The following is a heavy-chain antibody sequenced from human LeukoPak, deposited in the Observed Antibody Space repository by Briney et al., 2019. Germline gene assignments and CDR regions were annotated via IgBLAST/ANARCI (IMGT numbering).Heavy chain of an antibody. J-gene: IGHJ4*02. CDR2: IYSGGST. V-gene: IGHV3-53*04. Sequence: GGSLRLSCAASGFTVSSNYMSWVRQAPGKGLEWVSVIYSGGSTYYADSVKGRFTIPRHNSKNTLYLQMNSLRAEDTAVYYCARDLGSSWLIDYWGQGTLVTVPS. D-gene: IGHD6-13*01. CDR3: ARDLGSSWLIDY. CDR1: GFTVSSNY.